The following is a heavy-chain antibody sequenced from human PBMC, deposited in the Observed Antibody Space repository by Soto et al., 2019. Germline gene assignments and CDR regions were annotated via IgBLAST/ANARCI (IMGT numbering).Heavy chain of an antibody. Sequence: EVQLLESGGGLVQPGGSLRLSCAASGFTFSSYAMSWVRQAPGKGLEWVSAVGTGGTAYYADSVKGRFTISRDNTKNTLSLQMHSVGAVDTAWDYGGPFIRAAGARYFQHWGPGALGTGSS. D-gene: IGHD6-13*01. CDR3: GPFIRAAGARYFQH. CDR2: VGTGGTA. J-gene: IGHJ1*01. V-gene: IGHV3-23*01. CDR1: GFTFSSYA.